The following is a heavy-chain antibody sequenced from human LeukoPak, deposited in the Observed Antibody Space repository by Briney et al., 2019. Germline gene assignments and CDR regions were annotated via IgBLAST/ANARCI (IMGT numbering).Heavy chain of an antibody. D-gene: IGHD1-26*01. CDR1: GFTFTTYW. Sequence: PGGSLRLSCAASGFTFTTYWMSWVRQPPGKGLEWVANIKQDGTEKYYVDSVKGRFTISRDNAKNSLYLQMNSLRAEDTAVYYCARAGGTYYGIAFDIWGQGTMVTVSS. CDR3: ARAGGTYYGIAFDI. J-gene: IGHJ3*02. CDR2: IKQDGTEK. V-gene: IGHV3-7*01.